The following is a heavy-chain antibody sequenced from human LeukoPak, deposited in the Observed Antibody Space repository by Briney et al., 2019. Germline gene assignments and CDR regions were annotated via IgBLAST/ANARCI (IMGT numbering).Heavy chain of an antibody. J-gene: IGHJ5*02. CDR3: AREFNSGWFDP. V-gene: IGHV3-53*04. CDR1: GFTVSSNY. D-gene: IGHD4-23*01. Sequence: GGSLRLSCAASGFTVSSNYMNWVRQAPGKGLEWVSVIYSGGSTYYADSVKGRFTISRHNSKNTLYLQMNSLGAEDTAVYYCAREFNSGWFDPWGQGTLVTVSS. CDR2: IYSGGST.